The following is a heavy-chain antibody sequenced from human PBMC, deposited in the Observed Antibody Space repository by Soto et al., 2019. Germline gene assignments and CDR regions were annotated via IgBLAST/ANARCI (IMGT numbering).Heavy chain of an antibody. Sequence: GGSLRLSCAASGFTFSDYSMNWVRQAPGKGLEWVSAISSGSSYIYHADSLKGRFTISRDNAQNSLYLQMNSLRAEDTAMYYCARGGYCSRTSCWSDYWGQGTLVTVSS. CDR2: ISSGSSYI. J-gene: IGHJ4*02. CDR1: GFTFSDYS. D-gene: IGHD2-2*01. CDR3: ARGGYCSRTSCWSDY. V-gene: IGHV3-21*01.